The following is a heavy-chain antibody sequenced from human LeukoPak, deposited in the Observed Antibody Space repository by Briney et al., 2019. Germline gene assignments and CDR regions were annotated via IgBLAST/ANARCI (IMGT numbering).Heavy chain of an antibody. Sequence: GGSLRLSCAASGFTFSSYAMHWVRQAPGKELEWVAVISYDGSNKYYADSVKGRFTISRDNSKNTLYLQMNSLRAEDTAVYYCARGALGYFTSSLVYYFDYWGQGTLVTVSS. V-gene: IGHV3-30*07. CDR1: GFTFSSYA. CDR2: ISYDGSNK. J-gene: IGHJ4*02. D-gene: IGHD2-2*01. CDR3: ARGALGYFTSSLVYYFDY.